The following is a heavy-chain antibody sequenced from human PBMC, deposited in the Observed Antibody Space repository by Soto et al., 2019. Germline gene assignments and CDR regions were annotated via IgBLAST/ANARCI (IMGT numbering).Heavy chain of an antibody. D-gene: IGHD3-10*01. CDR3: ARVGTDYGSGSPYYSDY. Sequence: EVQLVESGGGLVKPGGSLRLSCAASGFSFRSYYMNWVRQAPGRGLEWVSSISPSSSFLNYADSVKGRFTISRDNAKRSVNLQMNSLRAEDTAVYYCARVGTDYGSGSPYYSDYWGQGTLVTVSS. J-gene: IGHJ4*02. CDR2: ISPSSSFL. CDR1: GFSFRSYY. V-gene: IGHV3-21*01.